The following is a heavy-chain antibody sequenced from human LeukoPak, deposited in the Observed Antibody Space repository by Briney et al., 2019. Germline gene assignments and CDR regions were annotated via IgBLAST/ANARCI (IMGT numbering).Heavy chain of an antibody. Sequence: GGSLRLSCAASGFTFSSYAMSWVRQAPGKGLEWVGRIKSKTDGGTTDYTAPVKGRFTISRDDSKNTLYLQMNSLKTEDTAVHYCPTEYSGYDYFGYYYYYMDVWGKGTTVTVSS. CDR1: GFTFSSYA. J-gene: IGHJ6*03. CDR2: IKSKTDGGTT. V-gene: IGHV3-15*01. D-gene: IGHD5-12*01. CDR3: PTEYSGYDYFGYYYYYMDV.